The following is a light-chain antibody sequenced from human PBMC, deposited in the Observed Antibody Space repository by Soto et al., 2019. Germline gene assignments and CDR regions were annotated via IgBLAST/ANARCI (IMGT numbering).Light chain of an antibody. CDR2: DAS. CDR3: QQYNGYSTWT. Sequence: DIQMTQSPSTLSASIGDRVTITCRASQSISIWLAWYQQKPGKAPNLLIFDASSLASGVPSRFSGSGSGTEFTLTISSLHPDDFATYYCQQYNGYSTWTFGQGTKVEIK. CDR1: QSISIW. V-gene: IGKV1-5*01. J-gene: IGKJ1*01.